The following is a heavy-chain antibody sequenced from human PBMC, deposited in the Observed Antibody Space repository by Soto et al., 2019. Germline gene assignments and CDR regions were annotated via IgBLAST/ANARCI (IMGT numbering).Heavy chain of an antibody. V-gene: IGHV3-23*01. CDR2: ISGSGGST. D-gene: IGHD6-13*01. Sequence: VGSVRLSCAASGFTFSSYAMSWVRQAPGKGLEWVSAISGSGGSTYYADSVKGRFTISRDNSKNTLYLQMNSLRAEDTAVYYCAKVPYSSPMDGMDVWGQGTTVTVSS. J-gene: IGHJ6*02. CDR3: AKVPYSSPMDGMDV. CDR1: GFTFSSYA.